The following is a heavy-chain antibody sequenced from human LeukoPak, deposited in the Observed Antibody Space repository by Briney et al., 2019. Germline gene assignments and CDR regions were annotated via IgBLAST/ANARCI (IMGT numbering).Heavy chain of an antibody. D-gene: IGHD4-11*01. CDR2: ISAYNGNT. CDR3: ARHHNYVDQSTNWFDP. J-gene: IGHJ5*02. CDR1: GYTFTSYG. Sequence: GASVKVSCKASGYTFTSYGISWVRQAPGQGLEWMGWISAYNGNTNYAQKLQGRVPMTTDTSTSTAYMELRSLRSDNTAVYYCARHHNYVDQSTNWFDPWGQGTLVTVSS. V-gene: IGHV1-18*01.